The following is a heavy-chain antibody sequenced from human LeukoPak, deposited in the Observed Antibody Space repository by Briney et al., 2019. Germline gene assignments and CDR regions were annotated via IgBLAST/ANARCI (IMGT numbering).Heavy chain of an antibody. CDR2: IIPIFGTA. CDR3: ARSAYYYDSSGSRDAFDI. V-gene: IGHV1-69*06. J-gene: IGHJ3*02. CDR1: GGTFSSYA. D-gene: IGHD3-22*01. Sequence: ASVKVSCKASGGTFSSYAISWVRQAPGQGLEWMGRIIPIFGTANYAQKFQGRVTITADKSTSTAYMELSSLSSEDTAVYYCARSAYYYDSSGSRDAFDIWGQGTMVTVSS.